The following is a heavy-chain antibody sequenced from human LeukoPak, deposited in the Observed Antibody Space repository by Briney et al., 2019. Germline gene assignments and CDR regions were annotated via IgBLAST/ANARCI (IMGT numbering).Heavy chain of an antibody. V-gene: IGHV4-31*03. CDR2: IYYSGST. D-gene: IGHD5-18*01. CDR1: GGSISSGGYY. Sequence: PSETLSLSCTVSGGSISSGGYYWSWIRQHPGKGLEWIGYIYYSGSTYYNPSLKSRVTISVDTSKNQFSLKLSSVTAADTAVYYCARAGPDTAFDYWGQGTLVTVSS. J-gene: IGHJ4*02. CDR3: ARAGPDTAFDY.